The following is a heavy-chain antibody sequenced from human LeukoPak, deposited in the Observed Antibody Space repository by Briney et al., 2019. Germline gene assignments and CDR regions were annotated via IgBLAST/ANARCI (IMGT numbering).Heavy chain of an antibody. CDR2: MNEDGSGR. V-gene: IGHV3-7*01. CDR3: AAWFGESVP. J-gene: IGHJ5*02. Sequence: GGSRRLSCAASGFTFTSAWMSWLRQTPEKGLEWVAHMNEDGSGRFYVDSAKGRFTISRDDTQNSVYLQMNSLRVEDTAVYYCAAWFGESVPWGQGTLVTVSS. CDR1: GFTFTSAW. D-gene: IGHD3-10*01.